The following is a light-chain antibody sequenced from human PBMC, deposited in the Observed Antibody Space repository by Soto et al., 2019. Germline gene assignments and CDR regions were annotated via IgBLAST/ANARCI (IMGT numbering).Light chain of an antibody. J-gene: IGKJ5*01. Sequence: EIVLTQSPATLSVSPGERAILSCRASQSVGSSLAWYQQKPGQAPRLLIYDASNRATGIPARFSGSGSGTDFTLTISSLEPEDFAVYYCQQRSNWPLITFGQGTRLDIK. V-gene: IGKV3-11*01. CDR2: DAS. CDR3: QQRSNWPLIT. CDR1: QSVGSS.